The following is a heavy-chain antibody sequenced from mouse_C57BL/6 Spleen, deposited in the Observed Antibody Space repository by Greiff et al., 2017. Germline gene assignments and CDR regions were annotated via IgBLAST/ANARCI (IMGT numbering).Heavy chain of an antibody. Sequence: QVQLQQPGAELVRPGSSVKLSCKASGYTFTSYWMHWVKQRPIQGLAWIGNIDPSDSETHYNQKFKDKATLTVDKSSSTAYMQLSSLTSEDCAVYYCAFYGSSLYWYCDVWGTGTTVTVSS. CDR1: GYTFTSYW. CDR3: AFYGSSLYWYCDV. V-gene: IGHV1-52*01. CDR2: IDPSDSET. J-gene: IGHJ1*03. D-gene: IGHD1-1*01.